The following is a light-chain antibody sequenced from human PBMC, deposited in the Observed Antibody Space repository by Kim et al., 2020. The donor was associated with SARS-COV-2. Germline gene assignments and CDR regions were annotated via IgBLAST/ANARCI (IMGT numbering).Light chain of an antibody. Sequence: SPGKTLTISCTGSSGSIASNYVQWYQQRPGSAPTTVIYEDNQRPSGVPDRFSGSIDSSSNSASLTISGLKTEDEADYYCQSYDSRVFGGGTQLTVL. CDR3: QSYDSRV. CDR2: EDN. V-gene: IGLV6-57*02. CDR1: SGSIASNY. J-gene: IGLJ3*02.